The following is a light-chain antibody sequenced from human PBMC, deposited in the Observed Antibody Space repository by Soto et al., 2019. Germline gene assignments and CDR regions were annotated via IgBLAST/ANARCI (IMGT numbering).Light chain of an antibody. CDR2: AAS. CDR3: QQRNSYPPRT. Sequence: DIQLTQSPSFLSASVGDRVTITCRASQGFSSNLAWYQQKPGKPPKLLIYAASSLQSGVPSRFSGSGSGTEFTLTISSLQPEDFATYYCQQRNSYPPRTFGGGTKVEIK. V-gene: IGKV1-9*01. CDR1: QGFSSN. J-gene: IGKJ4*01.